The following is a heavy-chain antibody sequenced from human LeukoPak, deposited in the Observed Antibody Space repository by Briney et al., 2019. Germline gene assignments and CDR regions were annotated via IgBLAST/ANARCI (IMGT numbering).Heavy chain of an antibody. J-gene: IGHJ4*02. CDR2: ISSSGGKM. Sequence: GGSLRLSCAASGFAISSYTMNGVRLAPGKGLEWVSSISSSGGKMYYADSLKGRFTVSRDNANNSLYLQMNSLRADDTAVYYYATALEADYWGQGTLVTVSS. CDR1: GFAISSYT. V-gene: IGHV3-21*01. CDR3: ATALEADY.